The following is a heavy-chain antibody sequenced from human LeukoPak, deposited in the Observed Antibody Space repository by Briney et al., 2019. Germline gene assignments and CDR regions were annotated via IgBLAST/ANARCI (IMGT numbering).Heavy chain of an antibody. V-gene: IGHV3-23*01. D-gene: IGHD4-17*01. CDR1: GFSFTTNA. J-gene: IGHJ2*01. Sequence: GGSLRLSSAASGFSFTTNAMSWVRQAPGKGLEWVSAISGSGGSTYYADSVKGRFTISRDNAKNSLYLQMNSLRAEDTAVYYCARGDYGDYALWYFDLWGRGTLVTVSS. CDR3: ARGDYGDYALWYFDL. CDR2: ISGSGGST.